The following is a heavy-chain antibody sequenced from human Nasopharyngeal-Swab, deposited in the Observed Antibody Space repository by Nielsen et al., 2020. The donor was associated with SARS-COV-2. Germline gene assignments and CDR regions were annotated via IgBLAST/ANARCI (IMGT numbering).Heavy chain of an antibody. CDR3: ARGNGAFDY. D-gene: IGHD4-17*01. CDR2: INHSGNT. CDR1: GGSFRGYY. Sequence: SETLSLTCAVYGGSFRGYYWSWIRQPPGKGLEWSGEINHSGNTNYNPSLKSRGTISVDTSKNQFSLKLSSVTAADTAVYYCARGNGAFDYWGQGTLVTVSS. V-gene: IGHV4-34*01. J-gene: IGHJ4*02.